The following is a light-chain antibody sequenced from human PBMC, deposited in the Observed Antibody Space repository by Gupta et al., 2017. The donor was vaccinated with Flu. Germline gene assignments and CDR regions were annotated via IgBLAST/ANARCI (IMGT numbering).Light chain of an antibody. CDR2: EVS. V-gene: IGLV2-14*01. CDR3: SAYTSSSTLV. CDR1: SSDVGGYNY. Sequence: QSALTQPASVSGSPCQSITISCTGTSSDVGGYNYVSWDQQHPGKAHNLMIYEVSKRPAGVANRSSDSKSGNTASLTISGRQEEDEADYYGSAYTSSSTLVFGGGTKLTVL. J-gene: IGLJ2*01.